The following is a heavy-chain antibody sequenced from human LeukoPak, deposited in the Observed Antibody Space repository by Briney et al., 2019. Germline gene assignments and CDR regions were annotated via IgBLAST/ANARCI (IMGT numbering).Heavy chain of an antibody. CDR1: GFPFSSYW. Sequence: GGPLRLSCAASGFPFSSYWMAWVRQAPGKGLEWVATITLDGSDSYYVDSVKGRFTVPRDNAKNSLYLQMNSLRVEDTAVFYCTTENWYVFENWGQGSLVTVSS. D-gene: IGHD1-1*01. CDR3: TTENWYVFEN. V-gene: IGHV3-7*04. CDR2: ITLDGSDS. J-gene: IGHJ4*02.